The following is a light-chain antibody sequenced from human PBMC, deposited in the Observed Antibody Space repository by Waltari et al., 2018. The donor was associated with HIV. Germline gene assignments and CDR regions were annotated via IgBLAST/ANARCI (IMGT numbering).Light chain of an antibody. CDR1: SSNIGARARFD. CDR2: GNN. J-gene: IGLJ2*01. Sequence: QSVLTQPPSVSGAPGQRVTISCTGSSSNIGARARFDVHWYQQLPGPAPKLLLYGNNKRPAGVPDRFSGSSSGTMATLTISGAQVEDEADYYGTSTDSSGNHVVFGGGTKLTVL. V-gene: IGLV1-40*01. CDR3: TSTDSSGNHVV.